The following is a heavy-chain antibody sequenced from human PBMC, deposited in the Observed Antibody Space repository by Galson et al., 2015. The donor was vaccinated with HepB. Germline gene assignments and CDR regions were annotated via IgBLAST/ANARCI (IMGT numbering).Heavy chain of an antibody. D-gene: IGHD1-26*01. V-gene: IGHV1-69-2*01. CDR3: ATGGSVSGSYAAFDI. J-gene: IGHJ3*02. Sequence: VKVSCKVSGYTFTDYYMHWVQQAPGKGLEWMGLVDPEDGETIYAEKFQGRVTITADTSTDTAYMELSSLRSEDTAVYYCATGGSVSGSYAAFDIWGQGTMVTVSS. CDR1: GYTFTDYY. CDR2: VDPEDGET.